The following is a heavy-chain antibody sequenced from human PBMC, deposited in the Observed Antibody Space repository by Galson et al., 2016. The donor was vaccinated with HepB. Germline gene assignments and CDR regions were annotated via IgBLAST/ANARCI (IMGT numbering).Heavy chain of an antibody. J-gene: IGHJ4*02. CDR2: INSDGTIS. D-gene: IGHD3-16*01. CDR1: GFAFSSHW. Sequence: SLRLSCAASGFAFSSHWMHWVRQDLGKGLVWVSRINSDGTISNYADSVKGRFTISRDNSKNTLYLQMNSLRAEDTAMYYCARDRTDHGSGTYGHDSWGQGTLVTVSS. CDR3: ARDRTDHGSGTYGHDS. V-gene: IGHV3-74*01.